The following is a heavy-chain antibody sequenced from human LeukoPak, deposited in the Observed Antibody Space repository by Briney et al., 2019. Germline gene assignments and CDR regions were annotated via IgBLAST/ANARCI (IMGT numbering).Heavy chain of an antibody. CDR2: INHSGST. Sequence: SETLSLTCAVYGGSFSGYYWSWIRQPPGKGLEWIGEINHSGSTNYNPSLKSRVTISVDTSKNQFSLKLSSVTAADTAVYYCARAYSSSSAGLRYYGMDVWGQGTTVTVS. CDR3: ARAYSSSSAGLRYYGMDV. V-gene: IGHV4-34*01. CDR1: GGSFSGYY. D-gene: IGHD6-6*01. J-gene: IGHJ6*02.